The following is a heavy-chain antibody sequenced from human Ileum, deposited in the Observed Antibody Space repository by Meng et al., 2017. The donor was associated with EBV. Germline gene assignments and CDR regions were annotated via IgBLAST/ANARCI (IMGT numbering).Heavy chain of an antibody. Sequence: QQWGAGLLRPSETLTITCADYGGSFRGNYWSLIRQSPGKRLEWIGEINESGSTNYNPSLKSRVTILMDTSKNQFSLKLTSVTAADAAVYYCRNAFCSAAAGCSDYWGQGTLVTVSS. CDR1: GGSFRGNY. CDR3: RNAFCSAAAGCSDY. CDR2: INESGST. V-gene: IGHV4-34*01. D-gene: IGHD3-3*01. J-gene: IGHJ4*02.